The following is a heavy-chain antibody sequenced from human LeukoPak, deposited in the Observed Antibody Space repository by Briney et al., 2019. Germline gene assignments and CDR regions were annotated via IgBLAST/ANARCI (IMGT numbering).Heavy chain of an antibody. CDR3: ARSEQNIVVVPAAANFDY. J-gene: IGHJ4*02. Sequence: PGGSLRLSCAASGFTFSSYAMHWVRQAPGKGLEWVAVISYDGSNKYYADSVKGRFTISRDNSKNTLYLQMNSLRAEDTAVYYCARSEQNIVVVPAAANFDYWGQGTLVTASS. CDR2: ISYDGSNK. CDR1: GFTFSSYA. V-gene: IGHV3-30-3*01. D-gene: IGHD2-2*01.